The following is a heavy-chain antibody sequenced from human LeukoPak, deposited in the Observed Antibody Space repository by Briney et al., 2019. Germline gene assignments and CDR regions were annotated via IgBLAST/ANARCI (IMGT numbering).Heavy chain of an antibody. CDR3: AKVDYSSAWYGFFDS. Sequence: GRSLRLSCTASGFTFNSYGMHWVRQAPGKGLEWVAFISYHGSDKYYADSVKGRFTISRDNCKNTVDLQMNNLTPEDTAMYYCAKVDYSSAWYGFFDSWGQGTLVTVSS. CDR1: GFTFNSYG. CDR2: ISYHGSDK. D-gene: IGHD6-19*01. V-gene: IGHV3-30*18. J-gene: IGHJ4*02.